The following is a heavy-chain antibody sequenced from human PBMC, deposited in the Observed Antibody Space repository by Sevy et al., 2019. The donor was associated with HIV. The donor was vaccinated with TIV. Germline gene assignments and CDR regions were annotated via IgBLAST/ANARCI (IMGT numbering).Heavy chain of an antibody. CDR1: GFTFSKYS. D-gene: IGHD2-8*01. J-gene: IGHJ4*02. CDR2: FSFGCGRI. V-gene: IGHV3-23*01. CDR3: AREGCTKPHDY. Sequence: GGSLRLSCEASGFTFSKYSMSWVRQAPGKGLEWVSTFSFGCGRINYADSVKGRFTISRDGSKNTLYLQMNSLRAEDTAVYYCAREGCTKPHDYWGQGTLVTVS.